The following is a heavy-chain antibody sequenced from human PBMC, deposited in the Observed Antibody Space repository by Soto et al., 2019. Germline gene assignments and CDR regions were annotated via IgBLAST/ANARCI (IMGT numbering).Heavy chain of an antibody. D-gene: IGHD7-27*01. CDR3: ARDLAGVDDS. CDR1: GFTFSTYW. J-gene: IGHJ4*02. Sequence: EVRLVESGGGLVQPGGSLRLSCAASGFTFSTYWMHWVRQVPGKGLVWVSRVNPDGTTTNYAASVKGRFTISRDNAKNTLHLQMNSLGVDDTAVYFCARDLAGVDDSWGQGTLVTVSS. CDR2: VNPDGTTT. V-gene: IGHV3-74*01.